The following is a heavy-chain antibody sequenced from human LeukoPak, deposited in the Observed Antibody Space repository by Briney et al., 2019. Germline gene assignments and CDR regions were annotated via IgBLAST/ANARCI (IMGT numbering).Heavy chain of an antibody. V-gene: IGHV1-69*05. Sequence: SVKVSCKASIHILSIYYIRWVRQASGQGFEGVRGIPPLFCTAHYAEEFQGSDTVTTDEATSTAYMELSSLKSEDTAVYYCARGQAPLLALTRKYYFDYWGQGTLVTVSS. J-gene: IGHJ4*02. CDR2: IPPLFCTA. D-gene: IGHD2-8*02. CDR1: IHILSIYY. CDR3: ARGQAPLLALTRKYYFDY.